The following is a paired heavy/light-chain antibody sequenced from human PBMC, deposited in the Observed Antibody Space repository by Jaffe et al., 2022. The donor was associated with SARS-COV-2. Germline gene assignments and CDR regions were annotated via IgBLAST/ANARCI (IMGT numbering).Light chain of an antibody. J-gene: IGLJ2*01. Sequence: QSALTQPPSASGSPGQSVTISCTGTSSDVGGYNYVSWYQHHPGKAPKLMIYEVSKRPSGVPDRFSGSKSGNTASLTVSGLQAEDEADYYCTSYAGTNTHVVFGGGTKLTVL. CDR3: TSYAGTNTHVV. CDR1: SSDVGGYNY. V-gene: IGLV2-8*01. CDR2: EVS.
Heavy chain of an antibody. CDR3: ASNGIAVAAWYAFDI. CDR2: INHSGST. V-gene: IGHV4-34*01. Sequence: QVQLQQWGAGLLKPSETLSLTCAVYGGSFSGYYWSWIRQPPGKGLEWIGEINHSGSTNYNPSLKSRVTISVDRFKNQFSLKLSSVTAADTAVYYCASNGIAVAAWYAFDIWGEGTMVTVSS. J-gene: IGHJ3*02. D-gene: IGHD6-19*01. CDR1: GGSFSGYY.